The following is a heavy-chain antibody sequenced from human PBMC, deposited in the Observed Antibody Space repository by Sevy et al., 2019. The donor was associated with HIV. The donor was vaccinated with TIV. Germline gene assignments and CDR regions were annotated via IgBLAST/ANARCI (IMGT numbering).Heavy chain of an antibody. V-gene: IGHV3-30-3*01. CDR1: GFIFSTYC. D-gene: IGHD6-13*01. Sequence: GGSLRLSCAVSGFIFSTYCMHWVRQAPGKGLEWVAAISYDGNNKYYADSVKGRFTISRDNPKNTLFLQVNSLRPEDTAVYYCARAYSSWFGTVHYWGQGTLVTVSS. J-gene: IGHJ4*02. CDR3: ARAYSSWFGTVHY. CDR2: ISYDGNNK.